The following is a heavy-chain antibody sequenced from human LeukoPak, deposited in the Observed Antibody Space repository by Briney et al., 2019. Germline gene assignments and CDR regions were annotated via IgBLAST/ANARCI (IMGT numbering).Heavy chain of an antibody. CDR1: GGSISSYY. CDR3: ARDVRYCSGGSCPMAYYYYYYGMDV. CDR2: IYTSGST. Sequence: SETLSLTCTVSGGSISSYYWSWIRQPAGKGLEWIGRIYTSGSTNYNPSLKSRVTMSVDTSKNQFSLKLSSVTAADTAVYYCARDVRYCSGGSCPMAYYYYYYGMDVWGQGTTVTASS. V-gene: IGHV4-4*07. J-gene: IGHJ6*02. D-gene: IGHD2-15*01.